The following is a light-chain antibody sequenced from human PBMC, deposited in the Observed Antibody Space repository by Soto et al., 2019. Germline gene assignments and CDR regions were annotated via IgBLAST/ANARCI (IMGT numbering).Light chain of an antibody. Sequence: EVVMTQSAATVSVSPGEGVTLSCRASQTISNDLAWYQQKPGQAPRLLIYGASTRATGVPARFSGGGSGTELTLTISSLQSEAFAFYYCQQNNKWPPVTFGGGTKVEIK. J-gene: IGKJ4*01. V-gene: IGKV3-15*01. CDR1: QTISND. CDR3: QQNNKWPPVT. CDR2: GAS.